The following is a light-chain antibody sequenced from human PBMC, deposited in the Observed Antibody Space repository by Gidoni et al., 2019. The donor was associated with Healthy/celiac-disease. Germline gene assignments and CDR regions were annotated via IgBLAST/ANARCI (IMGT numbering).Light chain of an antibody. J-gene: IGKJ1*01. CDR1: QSVSSIY. CDR3: QQYGSSPGWT. V-gene: IGKV3-20*01. Sequence: EIVFTQSPGTLSLSPGERATLACRASQSVSSIYLAWYQKKPGQAPRLLIYGASSRATGIPDRFSGSGSGTDFTLTISRLEPEDFAVYYCQQYGSSPGWTFGQGTKVEIK. CDR2: GAS.